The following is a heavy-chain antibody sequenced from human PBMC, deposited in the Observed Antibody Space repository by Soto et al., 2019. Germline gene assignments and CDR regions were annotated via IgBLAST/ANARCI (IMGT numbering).Heavy chain of an antibody. CDR1: GDSISSGGYS. Sequence: SETLSLTCAVSGDSISSGGYSWGWIRQPPGKGLEWIGSIYYSGSTYHNPSLKSRVTISVDTSKNHFSLKLSSVTAADTAVYYCARQVPAARPQFYYYYYGMDVWGQGTTVTVSS. CDR3: ARQVPAARPQFYYYYYGMDV. CDR2: IYYSGST. V-gene: IGHV4-39*01. J-gene: IGHJ6*02. D-gene: IGHD6-6*01.